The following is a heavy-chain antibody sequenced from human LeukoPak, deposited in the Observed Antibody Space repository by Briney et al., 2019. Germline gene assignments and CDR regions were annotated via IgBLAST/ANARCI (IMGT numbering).Heavy chain of an antibody. V-gene: IGHV3-21*04. CDR2: ISSSSSYI. J-gene: IGHJ4*02. Sequence: GGSLRLSCAASGFTFSSYSMNWVRQAPGKGLEWVSSISSSSSYIYYADSVKGRFTISRDNSKNTLYLQMNSLRAEDTAVYYCAKTNSGSYYEDYWGQGTLVTVSS. CDR1: GFTFSSYS. CDR3: AKTNSGSYYEDY. D-gene: IGHD1-26*01.